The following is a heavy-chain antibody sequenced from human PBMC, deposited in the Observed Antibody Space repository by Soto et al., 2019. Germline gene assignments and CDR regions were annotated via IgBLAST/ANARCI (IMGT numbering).Heavy chain of an antibody. CDR2: TYYRSKWYN. CDR1: GDSVSSNSAT. CDR3: ARDLAAAGVDGMDV. Sequence: QVQLQQSGPGLVKPSQTLSLTCAISGDSVSSNSATWNWIRRSPSRGLEWLGRTYYRSKWYNEYAVSVKSRITINPDTSKNQRSLQLNSVTPEDTAVYYCARDLAAAGVDGMDVWGQGTTVTVSS. J-gene: IGHJ6*02. D-gene: IGHD6-13*01. V-gene: IGHV6-1*01.